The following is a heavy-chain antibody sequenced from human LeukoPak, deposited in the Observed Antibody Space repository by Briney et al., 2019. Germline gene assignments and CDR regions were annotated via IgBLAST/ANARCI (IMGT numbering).Heavy chain of an antibody. V-gene: IGHV3-23*01. Sequence: GGSLRLSCTASGFTFSRYAMSWVRQAPGKGLEWVSSFSAVSGSTWYQDSAKGRCPISRENPKNTLFVQMDSVRAEDTAIYYCTKAAYGDYVNWFDPCGQGTLVTVSS. D-gene: IGHD4-17*01. CDR3: TKAAYGDYVNWFDP. J-gene: IGHJ5*02. CDR1: GFTFSRYA. CDR2: FSAVSGST.